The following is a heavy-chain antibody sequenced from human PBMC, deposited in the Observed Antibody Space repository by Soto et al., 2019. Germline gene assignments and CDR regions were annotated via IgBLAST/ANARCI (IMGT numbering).Heavy chain of an antibody. CDR2: IKQDGSEK. V-gene: IGHV3-7*01. Sequence: LRLSCAASGFTFSSYWMSWVRQAPGKGLEWVANIKQDGSEKYYVDSVKGRFTISRDNAKNSLYLQMDSLRAEDTAVYYCARDVVLRELSYYYYYGMDVWGQGTTVTVSS. J-gene: IGHJ6*02. CDR3: ARDVVLRELSYYYYYGMDV. CDR1: GFTFSSYW. D-gene: IGHD3-16*01.